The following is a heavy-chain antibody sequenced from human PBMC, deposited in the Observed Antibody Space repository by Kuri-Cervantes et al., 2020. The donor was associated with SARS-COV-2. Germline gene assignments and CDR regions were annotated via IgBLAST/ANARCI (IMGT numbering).Heavy chain of an antibody. V-gene: IGHV3-23*01. J-gene: IGHJ4*02. CDR2: ISGSGGST. CDR3: ARAYDFWSGYYPH. D-gene: IGHD3-3*01. CDR1: EFSFSNYW. Sequence: GESLKISCAASEFSFSNYWMTWVRQAPGKGLEWVSAISGSGGSTYYADSVKGRFTISRDNSKNTLYPQMNSLRAEDTAVYYCARAYDFWSGYYPHWGQGTLVTVSS.